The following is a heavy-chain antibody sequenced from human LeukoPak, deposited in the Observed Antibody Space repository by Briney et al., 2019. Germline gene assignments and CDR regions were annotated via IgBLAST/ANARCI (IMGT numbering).Heavy chain of an antibody. CDR1: GGSISSGDYY. CDR3: ARVPRDTMVRGVIED. CDR2: IYYSGST. J-gene: IGHJ4*02. Sequence: PSETLSLTCTVSGGSISSGDYYWSWIRQPPGKGLEWIGYIYYSGSTYYNPSLKSRVTISVDTSKNQFSLKLSSVTAADTAVYYCARVPRDTMVRGVIEDWGQGTLVIVSS. D-gene: IGHD3-10*01. V-gene: IGHV4-30-4*01.